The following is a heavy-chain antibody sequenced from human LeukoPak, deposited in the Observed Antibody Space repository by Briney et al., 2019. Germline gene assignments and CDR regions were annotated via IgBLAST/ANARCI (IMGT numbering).Heavy chain of an antibody. D-gene: IGHD3-3*01. Sequence: GASVKVSCKASGGTFSSYAISWVRQAPGQGLEWMGGIIPIFGTANYAQKFQGRVTITTDESTSTAYMELSSLRSEDTAVYYCARVNDFWSGYPDYWGQGTLVTVSS. V-gene: IGHV1-69*05. J-gene: IGHJ4*02. CDR3: ARVNDFWSGYPDY. CDR1: GGTFSSYA. CDR2: IIPIFGTA.